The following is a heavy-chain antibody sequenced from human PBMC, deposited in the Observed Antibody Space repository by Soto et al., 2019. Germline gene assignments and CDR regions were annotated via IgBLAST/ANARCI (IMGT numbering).Heavy chain of an antibody. Sequence: PGGSLRLSCAASGFSVISNYMSWVRQAPGKGLEWVSVIYTGGSTYYADSVKGRFTISRDNSKNTLYLQMNSLRVEDTAVYYCARSINWPDWFDPWGQGILVTVSS. D-gene: IGHD1-1*01. V-gene: IGHV3-53*01. CDR3: ARSINWPDWFDP. CDR1: GFSVISNY. CDR2: IYTGGST. J-gene: IGHJ5*02.